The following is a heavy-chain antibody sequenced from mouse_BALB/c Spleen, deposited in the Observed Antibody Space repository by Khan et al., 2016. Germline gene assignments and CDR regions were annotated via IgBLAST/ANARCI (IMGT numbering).Heavy chain of an antibody. D-gene: IGHD4-1*01. Sequence: EVELVESGGGLVQPGGSRKLSCAASEFTFSDYGMAWVRQAPGKGPEWVAFISNLAYSIYYADTVTDRFTISRENAKNTLYLEMNSLRSEDTALYFCARENWAFDYWGQGTTVTVSS. CDR1: EFTFSDYG. J-gene: IGHJ2*01. CDR3: ARENWAFDY. V-gene: IGHV5-15*02. CDR2: ISNLAYSI.